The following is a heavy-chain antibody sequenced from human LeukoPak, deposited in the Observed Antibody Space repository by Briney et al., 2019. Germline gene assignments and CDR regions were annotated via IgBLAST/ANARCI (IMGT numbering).Heavy chain of an antibody. V-gene: IGHV3-30*18. Sequence: GGSLRLSCAASGFTFSSYCMHWVRQAPGKGLEWMAVISYNGSNKYYADSVKGRFTISRDNSKNTLYLQMNSLRAEDTAVYYCAKTYYYDSSGYPGGHSIDYWGQGTLVTVSS. CDR3: AKTYYYDSSGYPGGHSIDY. CDR1: GFTFSSYC. J-gene: IGHJ4*02. CDR2: ISYNGSNK. D-gene: IGHD3-22*01.